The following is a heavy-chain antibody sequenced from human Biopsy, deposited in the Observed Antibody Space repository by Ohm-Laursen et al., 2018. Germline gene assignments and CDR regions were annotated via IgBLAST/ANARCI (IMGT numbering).Heavy chain of an antibody. CDR1: GGSMTGYE. CDR2: IYYSGGT. CDR3: ARSRNDLGGMYFDS. V-gene: IGHV4-59*07. J-gene: IGHJ4*02. Sequence: SDTLSLTCNVSGGSMTGYEWSWIRLAPGKGLEWIGYIYYSGGTKYNPSLASRVTFSVDMSKSQFSLKLTSATVGDTAVYYCARSRNDLGGMYFDSWGQGSLVTVSS.